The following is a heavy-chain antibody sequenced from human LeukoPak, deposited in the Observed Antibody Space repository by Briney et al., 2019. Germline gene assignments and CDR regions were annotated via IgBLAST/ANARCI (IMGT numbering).Heavy chain of an antibody. V-gene: IGHV4-34*01. CDR2: INHSGNT. CDR1: GGSFSSYY. J-gene: IGHJ5*02. CDR3: ARRSVIFGSAARRAWFDP. D-gene: IGHD2-21*01. Sequence: PSETLSLTCAVYGGSFSSYYWSWIRQPPGKGLEWIGEINHSGNTNDNPSLDSRVTISVDMSKNQFSLRLSSVTAADTAVYYCARRSVIFGSAARRAWFDPWGQGILVTVSS.